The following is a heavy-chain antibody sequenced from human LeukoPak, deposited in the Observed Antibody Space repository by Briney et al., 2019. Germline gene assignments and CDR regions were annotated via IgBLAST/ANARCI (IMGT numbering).Heavy chain of an antibody. CDR3: ARESTVSRELHAFDI. V-gene: IGHV1-46*01. CDR2: INPSGGST. J-gene: IGHJ3*02. Sequence: GASVKLSCKASGYTFTTFGVTWMRQAPRQGLEWMGIINPSGGSTSYAQKFQGRVTMTSDMSTSTVYMELSSLRSEDTAVYYCARESTVSRELHAFDIWGQGTMVTVSS. CDR1: GYTFTTFG. D-gene: IGHD1-26*01.